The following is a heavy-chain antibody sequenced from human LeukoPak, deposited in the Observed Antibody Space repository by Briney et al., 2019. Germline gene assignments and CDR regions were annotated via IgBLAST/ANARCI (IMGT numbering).Heavy chain of an antibody. CDR2: IKPKSGGT. V-gene: IGHV1-2*02. CDR3: ARGAGIAVAGKDLDY. Sequence: ASVKVSCKASGYTLTDYYIHWVRQSPGQGLGWRGWIKPKSGGTNYSQKFRGRVTMTRDTSISTAYMELNRLTSDDTAVYFCARGAGIAVAGKDLDYWGQGTLITVSS. D-gene: IGHD6-19*01. J-gene: IGHJ4*02. CDR1: GYTLTDYY.